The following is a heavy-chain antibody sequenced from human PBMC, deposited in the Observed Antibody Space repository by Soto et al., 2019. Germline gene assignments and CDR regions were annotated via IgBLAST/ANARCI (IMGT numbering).Heavy chain of an antibody. D-gene: IGHD2-21*02. Sequence: LRLSCAASGFTFSDYYMSWIRQAPGKGLEWVSYISSSSSYTNYADSVKGRFTISRDNAKNSLYLQMNSLRAEDTAVYYCARQPHGGDDLLPDYYYGMDVWGQGTTVTVSS. CDR1: GFTFSDYY. J-gene: IGHJ6*02. V-gene: IGHV3-11*06. CDR3: ARQPHGGDDLLPDYYYGMDV. CDR2: ISSSSSYT.